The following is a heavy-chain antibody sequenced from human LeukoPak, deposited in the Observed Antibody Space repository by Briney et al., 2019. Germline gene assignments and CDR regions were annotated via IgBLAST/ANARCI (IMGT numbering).Heavy chain of an antibody. D-gene: IGHD6-13*01. V-gene: IGHV3-64*01. CDR3: ARRAATATPFFDY. CDR1: GFTFSYYD. J-gene: IGHJ4*02. Sequence: GGSLRLSCAASGFTFSYYDMRWVRHAPGKGLECISAVTNNGGSTDYSNSVKGRFSISRDNSKDTLYLQMGTLRPEDTAVYYRARRAATATPFFDYWGQGAMVTVSS. CDR2: VTNNGGST.